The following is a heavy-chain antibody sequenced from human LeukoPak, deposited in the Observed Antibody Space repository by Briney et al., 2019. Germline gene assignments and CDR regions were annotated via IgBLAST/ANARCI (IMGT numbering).Heavy chain of an antibody. CDR2: ISVSGNT. CDR3: AKAPVTTCSGAYCYPFDY. D-gene: IGHD2-15*01. J-gene: IGHJ4*02. CDR1: GFTLSSYA. V-gene: IGHV3-23*01. Sequence: HTGGSLRLSCAASGFTLSSYAMSWVRQGPGKGLEWVSAISVSGNTYHADSVKGRFTISRDSYKSTLYLQMNSLRAEDAAVYYCAKAPVTTCSGAYCYPFDYWGQGTLVTVSS.